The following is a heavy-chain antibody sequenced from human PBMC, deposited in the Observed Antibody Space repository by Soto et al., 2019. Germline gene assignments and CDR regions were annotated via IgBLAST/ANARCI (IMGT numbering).Heavy chain of an antibody. Sequence: KPSETLSLTCTVSGDSINNYYWSWIRQPPGKRLEWIGYIYYTGSTTYNPSLESRVTMSVDTSKNQFFLKLSSVNAADTAVYYCAKYRRTAADGFTLDYWGRGTLVTVSS. CDR3: AKYRRTAADGFTLDY. V-gene: IGHV4-59*01. CDR1: GDSINNYY. CDR2: IYYTGST. D-gene: IGHD6-13*01. J-gene: IGHJ4*02.